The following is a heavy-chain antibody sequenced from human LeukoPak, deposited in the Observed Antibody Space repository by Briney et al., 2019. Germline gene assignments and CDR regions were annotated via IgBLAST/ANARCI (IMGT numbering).Heavy chain of an antibody. CDR3: ARSYSNHLFGMDV. Sequence: PGGSLRLSCAASGFTVSSYYMTWVRQAPGKGLEWVSVIYSGGSTYYADSVKGRVAISRGNSKNTVFLQMNSVRAEDTAVYYCARSYSNHLFGMDVWGQGTTVTVSS. CDR1: GFTVSSYY. D-gene: IGHD4-11*01. J-gene: IGHJ6*02. V-gene: IGHV3-66*01. CDR2: IYSGGST.